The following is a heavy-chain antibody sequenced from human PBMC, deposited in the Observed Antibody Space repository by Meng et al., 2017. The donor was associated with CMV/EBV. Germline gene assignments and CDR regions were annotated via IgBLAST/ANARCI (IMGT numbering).Heavy chain of an antibody. Sequence: SCKASGYSFSGYYMHWVRQAPGQGLGWMGWIKPNSGGTNFAQKFQGRVTMTRDTSISTAYMELSRLRSDDTAVYYCARVLRQTSDFDDWGQGTLVTVSS. CDR2: IKPNSGGT. CDR3: ARVLRQTSDFDD. CDR1: GYSFSGYY. J-gene: IGHJ4*02. V-gene: IGHV1-2*02. D-gene: IGHD1-7*01.